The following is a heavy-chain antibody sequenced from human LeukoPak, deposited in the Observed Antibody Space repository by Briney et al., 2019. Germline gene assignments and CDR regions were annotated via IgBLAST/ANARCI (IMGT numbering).Heavy chain of an antibody. CDR2: INHSGST. CDR1: GGSFSGYY. V-gene: IGHV4-34*01. J-gene: IGHJ4*02. D-gene: IGHD2-2*01. Sequence: SETLSFTCAVYGGSFSGYYWSWIRQPPGKGLEWIGEINHSGSTNYNPSLKSRVTISVDTSKNQFSLKLSSVTAADTAVYYCARTYCSSTSCYLDYWGQGTLVTVSS. CDR3: ARTYCSSTSCYLDY.